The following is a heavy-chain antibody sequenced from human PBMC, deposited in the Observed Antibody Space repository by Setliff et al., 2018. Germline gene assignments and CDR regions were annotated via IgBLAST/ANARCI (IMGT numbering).Heavy chain of an antibody. CDR1: GGSFSDYF. Sequence: SETLSLTCAVYGGSFSDYFWTWIRQPPGKGLEWIGEINHSGSTNYNPSLKSRVTISVDTSKNQFSLKLTSVTAADTAVYYCARGGTGEVLDYYYGMDVWGQGTTVTVSS. D-gene: IGHD1-1*01. V-gene: IGHV4-34*01. J-gene: IGHJ6*02. CDR2: INHSGST. CDR3: ARGGTGEVLDYYYGMDV.